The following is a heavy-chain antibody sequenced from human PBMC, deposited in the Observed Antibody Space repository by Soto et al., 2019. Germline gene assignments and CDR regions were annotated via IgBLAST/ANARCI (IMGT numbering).Heavy chain of an antibody. CDR3: ARGQEVGAHFFDS. CDR2: IGTAGDT. CDR1: GFTFSGFD. J-gene: IGHJ4*02. D-gene: IGHD3-3*02. Sequence: GGSLRLSCEASGFTFSGFDMHWVRQPTGKGPEWVSTIGTAGDTYYAVSVKGRFTISRDNAKNSLSLQMNSLRAGDTAVYFCARGQEVGAHFFDSWGQGTPVTVYS. V-gene: IGHV3-13*01.